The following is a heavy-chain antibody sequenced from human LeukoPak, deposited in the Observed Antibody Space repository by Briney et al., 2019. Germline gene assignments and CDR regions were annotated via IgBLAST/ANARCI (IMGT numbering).Heavy chain of an antibody. CDR2: INHSGST. CDR1: GFTFSNAW. Sequence: GSLRLSCAASGFTFSNAWMSWVRQPPGKGLEWIGEINHSGSTNYNPSLKSRVTISVDTSKNQFSLKLSSVTAADTAVYYCARARIAAAVLGYWGQGTLVAVSS. CDR3: ARARIAAAVLGY. D-gene: IGHD6-13*01. J-gene: IGHJ4*02. V-gene: IGHV4-34*01.